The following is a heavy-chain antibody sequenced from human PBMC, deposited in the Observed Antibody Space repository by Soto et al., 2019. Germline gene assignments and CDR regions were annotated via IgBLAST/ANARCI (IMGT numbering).Heavy chain of an antibody. D-gene: IGHD2-21*02. Sequence: GEFLKISCKGSGYSFTSYWIDWVRQMHGKGLEWMGIIYPGDSDTRYSPSFQGQVTISADKSISTAYLQWSSLKASDTAMYYCASYGGNSRVWDYYYYGMDVWGQGTTVTVSS. V-gene: IGHV5-51*01. J-gene: IGHJ6*02. CDR2: IYPGDSDT. CDR3: ASYGGNSRVWDYYYYGMDV. CDR1: GYSFTSYW.